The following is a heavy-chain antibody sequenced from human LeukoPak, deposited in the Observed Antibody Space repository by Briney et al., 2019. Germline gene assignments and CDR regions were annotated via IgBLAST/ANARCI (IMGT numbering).Heavy chain of an antibody. D-gene: IGHD4-23*01. CDR1: GGSISSYY. V-gene: IGHV4-4*09. J-gene: IGHJ4*02. Sequence: SETLSLTCTVSGGSISSYYWSWIRQPPGKGLEWIGYIYTDGSTNYNPSLESRVAISVDTSKNQFSLKLNSVTAADTAVYYCARSPPPTLVTQLEFHFDHWGQGTLVTVSS. CDR2: IYTDGST. CDR3: ARSPPPTLVTQLEFHFDH.